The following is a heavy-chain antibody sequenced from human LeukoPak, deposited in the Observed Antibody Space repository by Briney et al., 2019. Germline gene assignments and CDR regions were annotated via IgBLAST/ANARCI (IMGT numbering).Heavy chain of an antibody. V-gene: IGHV4-4*02. CDR3: ARGGYDYGYYFDS. D-gene: IGHD5-12*01. CDR2: MYLSGTT. J-gene: IGHJ4*02. CDR1: GDSINSLDL. Sequence: SETLSLTCTVSGDSINSLDLWSWVRQPPGKGLEWIGEMYLSGTTHSNPSVKSRVTISIDKSKNQFFLNLSSVTAADTAVYYCARGGYDYGYYFDSWGQGTLVTVSS.